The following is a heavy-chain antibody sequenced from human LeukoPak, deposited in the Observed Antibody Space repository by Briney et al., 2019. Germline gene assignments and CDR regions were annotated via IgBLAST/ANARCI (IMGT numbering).Heavy chain of an antibody. CDR2: IGSSSTSI. V-gene: IGHV3-21*01. J-gene: IGHJ3*02. CDR3: ARESGEAFDI. Sequence: GGSLRLSRAASGITFSSHSMNWVRQAPGKGLEWVSAIGSSSTSIYYADSVKGRFTISTANAKNSLYLQMNSLRAEDTAVYYCARESGEAFDIWGQGTIVTVSS. CDR1: GITFSSHS. D-gene: IGHD7-27*01.